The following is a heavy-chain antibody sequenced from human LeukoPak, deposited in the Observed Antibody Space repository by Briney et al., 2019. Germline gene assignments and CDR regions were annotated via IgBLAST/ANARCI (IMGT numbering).Heavy chain of an antibody. Sequence: GRSLRLSCAASGVTFDDYAMHWVRQAPGKGLEWVSGISWNSDIIGYADSVKGRFTISRDSAKNSLYLQMNSLRPEDTAFYYCAKDIRSIVVPPDAMDVWGQGTTVTVSS. CDR2: ISWNSDII. V-gene: IGHV3-9*01. D-gene: IGHD2-2*01. CDR3: AKDIRSIVVPPDAMDV. J-gene: IGHJ6*02. CDR1: GVTFDDYA.